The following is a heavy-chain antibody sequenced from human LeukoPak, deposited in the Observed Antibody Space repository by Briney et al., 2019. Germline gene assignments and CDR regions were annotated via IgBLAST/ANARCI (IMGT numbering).Heavy chain of an antibody. CDR2: INPNSGGT. V-gene: IGHV1-2*02. D-gene: IGHD2-2*01. CDR1: GYTFTGYY. J-gene: IGHJ4*02. CDR3: AREGKRYCSSTSCRLLGY. Sequence: EASVKVSCKASGYTFTGYYMHWVRQAPGQGLEWMGWINPNSGGTNYPQKFQGRVTMTRDTSISTAYMELSRLRSDDTAVYYCAREGKRYCSSTSCRLLGYWGQGTLVTVSS.